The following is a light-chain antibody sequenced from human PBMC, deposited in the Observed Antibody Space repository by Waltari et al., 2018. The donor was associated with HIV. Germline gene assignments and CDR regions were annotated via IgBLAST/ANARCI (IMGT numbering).Light chain of an antibody. CDR1: QSVSAN. J-gene: IGKJ5*01. CDR3: QQSYSPPPIT. Sequence: TQSPVTLSVSPGERVTLSCRASQSVSANLAWYQQKPGQAPRLLIYGASSRATDIPGRFSGSGSGTDFTLTISSLQPEDFATYYCQQSYSPPPITFGQGTRLEIK. CDR2: GAS. V-gene: IGKV3-15*01.